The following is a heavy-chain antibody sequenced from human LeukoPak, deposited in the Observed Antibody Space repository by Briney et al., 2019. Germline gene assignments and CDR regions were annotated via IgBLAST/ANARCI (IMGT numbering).Heavy chain of an antibody. CDR3: ARHSSGWIYYFDY. CDR1: GGSISGYY. CDR2: IYYSGGT. D-gene: IGHD6-19*01. Sequence: SETLSLTCTVSGGSISGYYWSWIRQSPGKGLEWIAYIYYSGGTNYNPSLKSRVTISVDTSKNQFSLKLSSVPAADTAVYYCARHSSGWIYYFDYWGQGTLVTVSS. J-gene: IGHJ4*02. V-gene: IGHV4-59*08.